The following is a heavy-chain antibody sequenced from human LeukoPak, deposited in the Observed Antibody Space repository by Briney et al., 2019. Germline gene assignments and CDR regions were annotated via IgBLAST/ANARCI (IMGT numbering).Heavy chain of an antibody. J-gene: IGHJ4*02. V-gene: IGHV4-59*08. CDR2: MYYSGST. Sequence: SKTLSLTCTVSGASISSYYWSWIPQPPGKGLEWIAFMYYSGSTNYNPSLKSRVTISVDTSKNQFSLKLSSVTAADTAVYYCARRSISGNSWDYFDYWGQGTLVTVSS. CDR3: ARRSISGNSWDYFDY. CDR1: GASISSYY. D-gene: IGHD4-23*01.